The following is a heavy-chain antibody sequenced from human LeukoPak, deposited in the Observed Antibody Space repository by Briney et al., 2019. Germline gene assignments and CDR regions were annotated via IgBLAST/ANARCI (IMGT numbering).Heavy chain of an antibody. V-gene: IGHV3-20*04. CDR1: GFTFYDHG. Sequence: GGSLRLSCAASGFTFYDHGMSWVRQVPGKGLEWVSGINWNGGSTGYADSVKGRFTISRDNSKNTLYLQMNSLRAEDTAVYYCARDNYYDSSGYDYWGQGTLVTVSS. J-gene: IGHJ4*02. CDR2: INWNGGST. D-gene: IGHD3-22*01. CDR3: ARDNYYDSSGYDY.